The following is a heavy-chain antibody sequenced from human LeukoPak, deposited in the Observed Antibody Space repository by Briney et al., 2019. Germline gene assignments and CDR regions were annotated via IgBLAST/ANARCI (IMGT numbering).Heavy chain of an antibody. Sequence: GGSLRLSCAASGFIFTSHWMHWVRQAPVKGLEWVSRIDDDGTNPGYADSVRGRFIIFRDNAKSTVYLQMNSLRVDDTAVYYCARGLISGWGPDYWGQGTLVTVSS. CDR3: ARGLISGWGPDY. V-gene: IGHV3-74*01. J-gene: IGHJ4*02. D-gene: IGHD6-19*01. CDR1: GFIFTSHW. CDR2: IDDDGTNP.